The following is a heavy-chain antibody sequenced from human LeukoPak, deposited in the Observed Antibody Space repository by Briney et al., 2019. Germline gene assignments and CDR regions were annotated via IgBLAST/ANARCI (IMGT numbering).Heavy chain of an antibody. Sequence: GGSLRLSCEASGFTFSSYSMNWVRQAPGKGLEWVSSISSSSSYIYYADSVKGRFTISRDNAKNSLYLQMNSLGAEDTAVYYCARVWDYYGMDVWGQGTTVTVSS. J-gene: IGHJ6*02. D-gene: IGHD3-16*01. CDR1: GFTFSSYS. V-gene: IGHV3-21*01. CDR2: ISSSSSYI. CDR3: ARVWDYYGMDV.